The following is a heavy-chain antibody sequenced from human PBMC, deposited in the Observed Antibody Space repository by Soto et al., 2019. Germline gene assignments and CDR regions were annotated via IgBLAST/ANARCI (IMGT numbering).Heavy chain of an antibody. CDR1: GYIFTTYI. V-gene: IGHV1-3*01. CDR3: ARDKPNSAGYSMDV. CDR2: INAGNGDT. D-gene: IGHD2-15*01. Sequence: QVQLVRSGAEVKKPGASVKISCEASGYIFTTYIVHWVRQSPGQRLEWMGWINAGNGDTRYSQNFQGRVTFSRDTSASTAYMDLSSLRSEDSAVYYCARDKPNSAGYSMDVWGKGTTVTVSS. J-gene: IGHJ6*03.